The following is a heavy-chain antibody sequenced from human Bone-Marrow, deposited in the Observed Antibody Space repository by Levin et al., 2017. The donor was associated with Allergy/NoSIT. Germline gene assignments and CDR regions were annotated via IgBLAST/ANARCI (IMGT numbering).Heavy chain of an antibody. J-gene: IGHJ4*02. CDR3: AKDSWDSSGYFTH. D-gene: IGHD3-22*01. CDR1: GFNFADYD. Sequence: PGGSLRLSCAASGFNFADYDMHWVRQAPGKGPEWVSGINWNSDRILYVDSVKGRFAVSRDNAKKSLYLQMNSLRVDDTALYYCAKDSWDSSGYFTHWGQGILVTVSS. V-gene: IGHV3-9*01. CDR2: INWNSDRI.